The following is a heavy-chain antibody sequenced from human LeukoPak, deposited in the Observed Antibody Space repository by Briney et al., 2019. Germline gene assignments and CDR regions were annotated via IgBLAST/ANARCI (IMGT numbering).Heavy chain of an antibody. V-gene: IGHV4-38-2*01. CDR1: GYSISSGYY. CDR2: IYHSGST. J-gene: IGHJ4*02. CDR3: VRTEVSSGSEDY. Sequence: PSETLSLTCAVSGYSISSGYYWGWIRQPPGQGLEWIGSIYHSGSTYYNPSLKSRVTISLDTSKNQFSLKLSSVTAADTAVYYCVRTEVSSGSEDYWGRGTLVTVSS. D-gene: IGHD6-19*01.